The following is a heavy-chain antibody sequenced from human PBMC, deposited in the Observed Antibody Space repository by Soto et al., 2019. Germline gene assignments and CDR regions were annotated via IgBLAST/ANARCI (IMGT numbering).Heavy chain of an antibody. D-gene: IGHD5-12*01. CDR3: AREGGYDFGDYYYYGMDV. Sequence: GASVKVSCKASGGTFSSYAISWVRQAPGQGLEWMGGIIPIFGTANYAQKFQGRVTITADESTSTAYMELSSLRSEDTAVYYCAREGGYDFGDYYYYGMDVWGQGTTVTVSS. J-gene: IGHJ6*02. CDR2: IIPIFGTA. CDR1: GGTFSSYA. V-gene: IGHV1-69*13.